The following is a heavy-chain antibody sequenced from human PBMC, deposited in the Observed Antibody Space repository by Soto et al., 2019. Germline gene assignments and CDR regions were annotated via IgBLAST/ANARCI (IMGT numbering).Heavy chain of an antibody. CDR2: ISGSGGST. CDR3: AKDEYCTNTVCHFDY. Sequence: GGSLRLSCAASGFTFSSYAMSWVRQAPGKGLEWVSAISGSGGSTYRADSVKGRFTISRDNSKNTLYLRMNSLRAEDTAVYYCAKDEYCTNTVCHFDYWGQGTPVTVSS. CDR1: GFTFSSYA. J-gene: IGHJ4*02. V-gene: IGHV3-23*01. D-gene: IGHD2-8*01.